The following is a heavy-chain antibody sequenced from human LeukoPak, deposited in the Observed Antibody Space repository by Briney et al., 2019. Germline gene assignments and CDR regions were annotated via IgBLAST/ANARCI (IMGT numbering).Heavy chain of an antibody. D-gene: IGHD6-25*01. CDR1: GGSVTSTNW. J-gene: IGHJ4*02. CDR3: AREGGFYRPLDY. CDR2: VHLDGRT. V-gene: IGHV4-4*02. Sequence: SETLSLTCDVSGGSVTSTNWWTWFRQPPGKGLEWIGEVHLDGRTNYNPSLKSRLVMSADLPENHISLRLTSVTAADTAVYYCAREGGFYRPLDYSGQGTLVTVSS.